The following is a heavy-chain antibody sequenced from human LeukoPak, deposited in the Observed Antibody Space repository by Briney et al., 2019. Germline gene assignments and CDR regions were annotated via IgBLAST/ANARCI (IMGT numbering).Heavy chain of an antibody. CDR2: IKQDGSEK. D-gene: IGHD3-16*01. J-gene: IGHJ4*02. Sequence: GGSLRLSCAASGFTLNNAWMSWVRQAPGKGLEWVANIKQDGSEKYYVDSVKGRFTISRDNAKNSLYLQMNSLRAEDTAVYYCARRPWVDYWGQGTLVTVSS. V-gene: IGHV3-7*01. CDR1: GFTLNNAW. CDR3: ARRPWVDY.